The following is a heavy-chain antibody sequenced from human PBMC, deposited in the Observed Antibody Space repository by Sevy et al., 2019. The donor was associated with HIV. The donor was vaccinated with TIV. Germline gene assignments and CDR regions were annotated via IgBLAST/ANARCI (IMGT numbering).Heavy chain of an antibody. D-gene: IGHD4-4*01. CDR1: GFIFSSYE. J-gene: IGHJ4*02. CDR2: ISNSGGAL. CDR3: ARDLPPSATTVAHFDN. V-gene: IGHV3-48*03. Sequence: GGSLRLSCAASGFIFSSYEMNWVRQAPGKGLEWISYISNSGGALYYSDSVKGRFTISRDNAKNSLYLQMNSLRAEDTAVYYCARDLPPSATTVAHFDNWGQGTLVTVSS.